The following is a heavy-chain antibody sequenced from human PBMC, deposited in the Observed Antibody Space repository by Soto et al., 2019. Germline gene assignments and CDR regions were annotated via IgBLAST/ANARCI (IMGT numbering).Heavy chain of an antibody. Sequence: SETLSLTCTVSGGSISTYYWNWIRQPPGKGLEWIGYIYYSGTTNYNPSLKSRVTISLDTSKNQFSLKLTSVTVADTAVYYCARVPNYHGWFDPRGQATLVTLSS. D-gene: IGHD1-7*01. CDR3: ARVPNYHGWFDP. CDR2: IYYSGTT. V-gene: IGHV4-59*08. J-gene: IGHJ5*02. CDR1: GGSISTYY.